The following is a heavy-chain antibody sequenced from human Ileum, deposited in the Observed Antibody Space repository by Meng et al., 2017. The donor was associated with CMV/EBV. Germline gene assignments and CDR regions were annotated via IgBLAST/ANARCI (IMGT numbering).Heavy chain of an antibody. Sequence: ERERAGSGGGLCQLWGSCGLSCTAFGFTFSSFAMHWVRQAPGKGLEWVSVFYNAGVTYYSDSVRGRFTISRDNSKNTLYLQMNSLRAEDTAVYYCARDQGATTGGYFDYWGQGALVTVLL. J-gene: IGHJ4*02. CDR3: ARDQGATTGGYFDY. D-gene: IGHD7-27*01. CDR2: FYNAGVT. V-gene: IGHV3-53*01. CDR1: GFTFSSFA.